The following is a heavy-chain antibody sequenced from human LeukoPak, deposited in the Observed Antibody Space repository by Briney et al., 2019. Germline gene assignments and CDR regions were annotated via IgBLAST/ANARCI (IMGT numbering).Heavy chain of an antibody. CDR3: AKDGDYYDSSGYYYDAFDI. J-gene: IGHJ3*02. CDR1: GFTFSSYA. CDR2: ISYDGSNK. V-gene: IGHV3-30-3*01. D-gene: IGHD3-22*01. Sequence: GGSLRLSCAASGFTFSSYAMHWVRQAPGKGLEWVAVISYDGSNKYYADSVKGRFTISRDNSKNTLYLQMNSLRAEDTAVYYCAKDGDYYDSSGYYYDAFDIWGQGTMVTVSS.